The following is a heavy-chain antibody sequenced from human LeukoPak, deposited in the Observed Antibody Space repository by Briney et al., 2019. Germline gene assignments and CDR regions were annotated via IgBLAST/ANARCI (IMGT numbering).Heavy chain of an antibody. CDR2: IIPIFGTA. Sequence: ASVKVSCKASGCTFSSYAISWVRQAPGQGLEWMGGIIPIFGTANYAQKFQGRVTITADESTSTAYMELSSLRSEDTAVYYCARGSYGSGSSPYAFDIWGQGTMVTVSS. CDR1: GCTFSSYA. D-gene: IGHD3-10*01. V-gene: IGHV1-69*13. J-gene: IGHJ3*02. CDR3: ARGSYGSGSSPYAFDI.